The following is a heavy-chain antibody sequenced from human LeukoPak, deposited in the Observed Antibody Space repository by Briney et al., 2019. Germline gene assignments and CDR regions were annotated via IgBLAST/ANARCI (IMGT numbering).Heavy chain of an antibody. CDR3: ARGSGTYHDDYYYGMDV. J-gene: IGHJ6*02. CDR1: GYSFSTYW. D-gene: IGHD3-10*01. Sequence: GESLKISCKGSGYSFSTYWIGWVRQMPGEGLEWMGIIYPADSDTRYSPSFQGQVTISADKSISTAYLRWRSLKASDTAMYYCARGSGTYHDDYYYGMDVWGQGTTVTVSS. V-gene: IGHV5-51*01. CDR2: IYPADSDT.